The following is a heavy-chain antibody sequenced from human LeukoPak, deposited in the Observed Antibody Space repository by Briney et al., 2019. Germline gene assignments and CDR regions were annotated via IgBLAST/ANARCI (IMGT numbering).Heavy chain of an antibody. D-gene: IGHD1-1*01. J-gene: IGHJ4*02. Sequence: GGSLRLSCAASGFTFSSYSMNWVRQAPGKGLEWVSYISSSSSTTYYADSVKGRFTISRDNAKNSLYLQMNSLRAEDTAVYYCARVIEENWNERYFDYWGQGTLVTVSS. CDR3: ARVIEENWNERYFDY. CDR1: GFTFSSYS. CDR2: ISSSSSTT. V-gene: IGHV3-48*01.